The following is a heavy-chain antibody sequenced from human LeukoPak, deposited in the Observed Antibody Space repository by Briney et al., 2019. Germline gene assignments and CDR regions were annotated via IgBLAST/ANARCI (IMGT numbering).Heavy chain of an antibody. CDR1: GFTFSSYA. CDR3: AKRPYCSGGRCYPFDY. Sequence: GGSLRLSCAASGFTFSSYAMSWVRQDPGKGLEWVSAISGSADSTYYADSVKGRFTISRDNSKNTLYLQMNSLRAEDTAVYYCAKRPYCSGGRCYPFDYWGQGTLVTVSS. CDR2: ISGSADST. D-gene: IGHD2-15*01. V-gene: IGHV3-23*01. J-gene: IGHJ4*02.